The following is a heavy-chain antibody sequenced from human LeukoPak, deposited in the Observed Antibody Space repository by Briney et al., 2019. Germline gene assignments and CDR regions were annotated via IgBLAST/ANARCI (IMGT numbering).Heavy chain of an antibody. CDR2: INTNTVNP. CDR3: ATVVSARVCTLFDP. D-gene: IGHD2-15*01. Sequence: ASVKVSCKASGYTFTSYAMNWVRQAPGQGLEWMGWINTNTVNPTYAQGFTGRFVFSLDTSVSTAYLQISSLKAEDTAVYYCATVVSARVCTLFDPWGQGTLGTASS. CDR1: GYTFTSYA. V-gene: IGHV7-4-1*02. J-gene: IGHJ5*02.